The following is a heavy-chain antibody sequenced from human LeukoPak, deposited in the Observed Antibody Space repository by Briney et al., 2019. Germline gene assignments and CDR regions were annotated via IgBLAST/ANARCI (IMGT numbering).Heavy chain of an antibody. CDR1: GGSISSSSYY. CDR2: IYYSGST. V-gene: IGHV4-39*07. Sequence: PSETLSLTCTVSGGSISSSSYYWGWIRQPPGKGLEWIGSIYYSGSTYYNPSLKSRVTISVDTSKNQFSLKLSSVTAADTAVYYCARILSRRIAAALYMDVWGKGTTVTVSS. CDR3: ARILSRRIAAALYMDV. D-gene: IGHD6-13*01. J-gene: IGHJ6*03.